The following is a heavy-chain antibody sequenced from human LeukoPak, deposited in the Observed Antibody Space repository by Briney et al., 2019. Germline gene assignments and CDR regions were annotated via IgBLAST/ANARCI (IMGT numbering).Heavy chain of an antibody. Sequence: SETLSLTCTVSGGSISSSSYYWGWIRQPPGKGLEWIGSIYYSGSTYYNPSLKSRVTISVDTSKNQFSLKLSSVTAADTAVYYCARDGYNYGDFDYWGQGTLVTVSS. D-gene: IGHD5-24*01. CDR3: ARDGYNYGDFDY. CDR2: IYYSGST. J-gene: IGHJ4*02. CDR1: GGSISSSSYY. V-gene: IGHV4-39*07.